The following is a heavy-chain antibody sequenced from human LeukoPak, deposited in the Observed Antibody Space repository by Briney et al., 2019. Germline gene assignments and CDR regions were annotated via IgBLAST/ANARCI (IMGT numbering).Heavy chain of an antibody. CDR1: GFTFSSYA. V-gene: IGHV3-23*01. Sequence: GGSLRLSCAASGFTFSSYAMSWVRQAPGKGLEWVSAISGSGGSTYYADSVKGRFTISRDNSKDTLYLQMNSLRAEDTAVYYCAKSARGGYCTNGVCYSYYWGQGTLVTVSS. CDR2: ISGSGGST. CDR3: AKSARGGYCTNGVCYSYY. J-gene: IGHJ4*02. D-gene: IGHD2-8*01.